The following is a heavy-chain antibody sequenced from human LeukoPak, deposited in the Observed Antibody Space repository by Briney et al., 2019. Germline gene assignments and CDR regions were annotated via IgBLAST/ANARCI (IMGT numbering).Heavy chain of an antibody. CDR1: GYTFTSYD. Sequence: ASVKVSCKASGYTFTSYDINWVRQATGQGLEWMGWVNPNSGNTGYAQKFQGRVTMTRNTSISTAYMELSSLRSEDTAVYYCARGRLSDDLEWLLPVPFDPWGQGTLVTVSS. CDR3: ARGRLSDDLEWLLPVPFDP. J-gene: IGHJ5*02. CDR2: VNPNSGNT. D-gene: IGHD3-3*01. V-gene: IGHV1-8*01.